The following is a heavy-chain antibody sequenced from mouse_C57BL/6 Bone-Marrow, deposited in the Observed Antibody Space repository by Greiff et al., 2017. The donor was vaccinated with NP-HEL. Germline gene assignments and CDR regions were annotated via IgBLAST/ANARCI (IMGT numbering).Heavy chain of an antibody. V-gene: IGHV1-7*01. Sequence: QVQLQQSGAELAKPGASVKLSCKASGYTFTSYWMHWVKQRPGQGLEWIGYINPSSGYTKYNQKFKDKATLTADKSSSTAYMQLSRLTYEDSAVYYCARRFLLLGFADWGQGTLVTVSA. D-gene: IGHD2-10*01. CDR3: ARRFLLLGFAD. J-gene: IGHJ3*01. CDR2: INPSSGYT. CDR1: GYTFTSYW.